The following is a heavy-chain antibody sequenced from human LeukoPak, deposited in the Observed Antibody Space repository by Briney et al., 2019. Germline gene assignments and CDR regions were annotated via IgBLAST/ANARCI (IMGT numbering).Heavy chain of an antibody. D-gene: IGHD6-13*01. CDR3: ARGIAAASERALDI. CDR1: GGSISSSSYY. J-gene: IGHJ3*02. V-gene: IGHV4-39*01. CDR2: IYYSGST. Sequence: QPSETLSLTCTVSGGSISSSSYYWGWIRQPPGKGLEWIGSIYYSGSTYYNPSLKSRVTISVDTSKNQFSLKLSSVTAADTAVYYCARGIAAASERALDIWGQGTTVTVSS.